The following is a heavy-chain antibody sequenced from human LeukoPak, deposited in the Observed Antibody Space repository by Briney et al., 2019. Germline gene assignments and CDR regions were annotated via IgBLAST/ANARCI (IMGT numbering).Heavy chain of an antibody. J-gene: IGHJ4*02. Sequence: SETPSLTCTVSGGSISSFYWSWIRQSPGKGLECIGYIFHSGDINYNPSLKSRVTITMDTSKNQFSLRLSSVTAADTAVYFCASTARLFQHWGQGALVTVSS. CDR1: GGSISSFY. CDR3: ASTARLFQH. D-gene: IGHD6-25*01. CDR2: IFHSGDI. V-gene: IGHV4-59*08.